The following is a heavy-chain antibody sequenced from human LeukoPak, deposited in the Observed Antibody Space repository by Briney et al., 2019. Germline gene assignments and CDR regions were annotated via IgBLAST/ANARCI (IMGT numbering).Heavy chain of an antibody. CDR3: SRDLPPTVVSSFDY. Sequence: ASVKVSCKASGYTFTGYYMHWVRQAPGQGLEWMGWINPNSGGTNYAQKFQGRVTMTRDTSISTAYMELSRLRSDDTAVYYCSRDLPPTVVSSFDYWGQGTLVTGSS. J-gene: IGHJ4*02. CDR2: INPNSGGT. CDR1: GYTFTGYY. D-gene: IGHD4-23*01. V-gene: IGHV1-2*02.